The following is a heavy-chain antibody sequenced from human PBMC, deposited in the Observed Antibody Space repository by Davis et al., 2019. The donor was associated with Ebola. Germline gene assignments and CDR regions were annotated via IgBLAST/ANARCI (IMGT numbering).Heavy chain of an antibody. CDR1: GGTFSSYA. CDR2: IIPVFGIP. Sequence: SVKVSCKASGGTFSSYAISWVRQAPGQGLDWMGRIIPVFGIPKYAQKFQGRVTITADESTSTAYMELSSLRSEDTAVYYCARVLNFVMLGNYFDYWGQGTLVTVSS. D-gene: IGHD2-8*01. J-gene: IGHJ4*02. V-gene: IGHV1-69*13. CDR3: ARVLNFVMLGNYFDY.